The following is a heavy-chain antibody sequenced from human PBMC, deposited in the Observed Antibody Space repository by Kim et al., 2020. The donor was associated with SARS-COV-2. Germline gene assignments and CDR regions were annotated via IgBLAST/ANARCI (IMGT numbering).Heavy chain of an antibody. CDR3: ARQVRNILAATLGY. J-gene: IGHJ4*02. CDR2: LSYGGTT. Sequence: SETLSLTCTVSGDSISSNTYFWGWIRQPPGKGLEWIGSLSYGGTTYSNPSLKSRVTISIDTSRNQFSLILNSVTAADTAVYYCARQVRNILAATLGYWGQGTLVTVSS. D-gene: IGHD3-3*02. CDR1: GDSISSNTYF. V-gene: IGHV4-39*01.